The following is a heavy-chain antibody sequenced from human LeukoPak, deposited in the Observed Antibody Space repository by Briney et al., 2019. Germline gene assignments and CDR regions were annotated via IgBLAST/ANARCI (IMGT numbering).Heavy chain of an antibody. D-gene: IGHD6-13*01. CDR3: ARVKKAAAGTSCDY. CDR2: ISGSGGST. CDR1: GFTFSSYA. V-gene: IGHV3-23*01. Sequence: GGSLRLSCAASGFTFSSYAMSWVRQAPGKGLEWVSDISGSGGSTYYADSLKGRFTISRDNSKNTLYLQMNSLRAEDTAVYYCARVKKAAAGTSCDYWGQGTLVTVSS. J-gene: IGHJ4*02.